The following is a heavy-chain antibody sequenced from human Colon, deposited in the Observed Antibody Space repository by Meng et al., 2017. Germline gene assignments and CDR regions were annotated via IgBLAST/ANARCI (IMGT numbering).Heavy chain of an antibody. CDR3: SSLLTLDY. V-gene: IGHV4-34*02. J-gene: IGHJ4*02. CDR2: INHSGDT. Sequence: QVPLQQWGPGLLKPSETLTPTCAINAGPFSGYYWSWIRQAPGKGLEWIGEINHSGDTHYNPSLKSRVSMSFDTSKKQFSVHLSSVTAADTAVYYCSSLLTLDYWGPGTLVTVSS. CDR1: AGPFSGYY. D-gene: IGHD2-15*01.